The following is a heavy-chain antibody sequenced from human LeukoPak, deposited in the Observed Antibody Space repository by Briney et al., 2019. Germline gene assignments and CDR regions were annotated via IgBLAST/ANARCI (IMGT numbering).Heavy chain of an antibody. CDR1: GGSFSGYY. Sequence: SETLSLTCAVYGGSFSGYYWSWIRQPPRKGLEWIGEINHSGSTNYNPSLKSRVTISVDTSKNQFSLKLSSVTAADTAVYYCARGPKQWLVSRWFDPWGQGTLVTVSS. V-gene: IGHV4-34*01. J-gene: IGHJ5*02. CDR3: ARGPKQWLVSRWFDP. D-gene: IGHD6-19*01. CDR2: INHSGST.